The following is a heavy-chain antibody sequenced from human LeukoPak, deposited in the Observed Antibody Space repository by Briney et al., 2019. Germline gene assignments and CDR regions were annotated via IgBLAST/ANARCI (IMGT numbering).Heavy chain of an antibody. CDR1: GYKFTNYW. V-gene: IGHV5-51*01. J-gene: IGHJ4*02. CDR3: ARHRGPIFGVVIGLVPDY. Sequence: GESLKISCKGSGYKFTNYWIACVRQMPGQGLEWLGIIYPRDSDTRYSPSFQGQVTISADKSISTAYLQWSSLKASDTAMYYCARHRGPIFGVVIGLVPDYWGQRTLVTVSS. D-gene: IGHD3-3*01. CDR2: IYPRDSDT.